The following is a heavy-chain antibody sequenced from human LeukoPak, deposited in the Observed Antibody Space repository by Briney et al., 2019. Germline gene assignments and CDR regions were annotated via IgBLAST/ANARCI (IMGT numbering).Heavy chain of an antibody. V-gene: IGHV1-18*01. J-gene: IGHJ4*02. D-gene: IGHD3-22*01. CDR2: ISAYNGNT. CDR1: GYTFTSYG. CDR3: ARGDFENYYDRSGL. Sequence: ASVKVSCKASGYTFTSYGISWVRQAPGQGLEWMGWISAYNGNTNYAQKLQGRVTMTTDTSTSTAYMELRRLRSDDTAVYYCARGDFENYYDRSGLWGQGTLVTVSS.